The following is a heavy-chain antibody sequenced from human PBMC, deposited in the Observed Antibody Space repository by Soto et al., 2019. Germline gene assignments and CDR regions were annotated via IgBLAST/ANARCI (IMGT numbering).Heavy chain of an antibody. Sequence: SLRLSCAASGFTFSSYWMAWVRQAPGKGLEWIANIKQDGTEKFYADSQKGRFTISRDNTKNSLYLQMNNLRAEDTAVYYCAREGGDYEGFAPYSFDHGGQGTLVTVSS. CDR3: AREGGDYEGFAPYSFDH. CDR2: IKQDGTEK. CDR1: GFTFSSYW. J-gene: IGHJ4*02. D-gene: IGHD4-17*01. V-gene: IGHV3-7*01.